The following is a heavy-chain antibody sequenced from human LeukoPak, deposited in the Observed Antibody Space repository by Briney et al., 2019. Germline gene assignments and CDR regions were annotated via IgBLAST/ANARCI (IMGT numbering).Heavy chain of an antibody. CDR1: GYRFSTYW. CDR3: ARHYSRGSYYRD. V-gene: IGHV5-51*01. J-gene: IGHJ4*02. Sequence: GESLKISCQSSGYRFSTYWICWVRQMPGKGLEWMGIVYPGDSDTRYSPSFQGQVTLSADKSISTAYLQWSSLKASDTAMYYCARHYSRGSYYRDWGQGTLVTVSS. D-gene: IGHD3-22*01. CDR2: VYPGDSDT.